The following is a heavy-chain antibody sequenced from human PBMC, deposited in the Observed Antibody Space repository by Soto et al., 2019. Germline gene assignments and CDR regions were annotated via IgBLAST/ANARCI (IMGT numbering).Heavy chain of an antibody. J-gene: IGHJ4*02. D-gene: IGHD6-13*01. CDR1: GYAFTTYY. Sequence: GASVKVSCKASGYAFTTYYMHWVRQAPGQGLEWMGIINPVGGSTSYAQKFQGRVTMTRDTSTSTVYMELSSLRSEDTAVYFCARHMYNSSPPLKFTDFCGQGILVTVSS. CDR2: INPVGGST. V-gene: IGHV1-46*01. CDR3: ARHMYNSSPPLKFTDF.